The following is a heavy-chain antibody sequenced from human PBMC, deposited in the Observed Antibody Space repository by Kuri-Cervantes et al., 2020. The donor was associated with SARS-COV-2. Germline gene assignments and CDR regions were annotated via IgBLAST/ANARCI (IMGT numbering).Heavy chain of an antibody. D-gene: IGHD6-13*01. CDR2: IRYDGSNK. J-gene: IGHJ3*02. V-gene: IGHV3-30*02. CDR3: AKDSGIAAAVAFDI. CDR1: GFTFSSYG. Sequence: GGSLRLSCAASGFTFSSYGMHWVRQAPGKGLEWVAFIRYDGSNKYYADSVKGRFTISRDNSKNTLYLQMNSLRAEDTAVYYCAKDSGIAAAVAFDIWGQGTMVTVSS.